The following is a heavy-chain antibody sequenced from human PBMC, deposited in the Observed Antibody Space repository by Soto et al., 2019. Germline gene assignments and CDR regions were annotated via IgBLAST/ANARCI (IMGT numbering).Heavy chain of an antibody. D-gene: IGHD3-10*01. J-gene: IGHJ6*02. CDR3: ATQGFGVLHGLVDV. CDR2: ISYSGYT. V-gene: IGHV4-59*08. Sequence: QVQLQESGPGLVKPSETLSLTCTVSGGSISSISNHYCSWIRQPPGKGLEWIGYISYSGYTSYNPSLQSRVIISVDTSKNQVSLNLASVTAADTAVYYCATQGFGVLHGLVDVWGQGTTVTVSS. CDR1: GGSISSISNHY.